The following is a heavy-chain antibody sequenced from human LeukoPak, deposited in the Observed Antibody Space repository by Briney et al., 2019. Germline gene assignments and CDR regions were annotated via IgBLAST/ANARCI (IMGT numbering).Heavy chain of an antibody. V-gene: IGHV3-7*01. CDR2: IKQDGSET. CDR3: ATDMTATGGLGY. Sequence: GGSLRLSCAASGFTFSNYWMNWVRQPPGKGLEWVANIKQDGSETYYVDSVKGRFTISRDNAKNSLYLQMNGLRAEDTAVYYRATDMTATGGLGYWGQGTLDTVSS. CDR1: GFTFSNYW. J-gene: IGHJ4*02. D-gene: IGHD3-16*01.